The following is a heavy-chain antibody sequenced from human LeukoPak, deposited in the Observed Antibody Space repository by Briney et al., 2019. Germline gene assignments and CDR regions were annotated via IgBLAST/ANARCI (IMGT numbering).Heavy chain of an antibody. Sequence: QPGGSLRLSCAASGFTFSSYAMSWVRQAPGKGLEWVSAISGSGGSTYYADSVKGRFTISRDNSKNTLYLQMNSLRAEDTAVYYCAKTSVGEGRIIASGYFDKWGQGTLVTVSS. D-gene: IGHD2-15*01. J-gene: IGHJ4*02. CDR3: AKTSVGEGRIIASGYFDK. CDR2: ISGSGGST. V-gene: IGHV3-23*01. CDR1: GFTFSSYA.